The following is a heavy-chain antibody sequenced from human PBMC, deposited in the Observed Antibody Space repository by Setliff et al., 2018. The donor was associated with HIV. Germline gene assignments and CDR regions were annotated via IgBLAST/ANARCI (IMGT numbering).Heavy chain of an antibody. J-gene: IGHJ6*02. CDR2: IYYSGST. V-gene: IGHV4-59*01. CDR3: ARSRTSSGYYGVTGYGMDV. D-gene: IGHD3-22*01. CDR1: GGSISSDY. Sequence: LSLTCTVSGGSISSDYWSWIRQPPGKGLEWIGYIYYSGSTNYNPSLKSRVTISVATSKNQFSLKLNSVTTADTAVYYCARSRTSSGYYGVTGYGMDVWGQGTTVTVYS.